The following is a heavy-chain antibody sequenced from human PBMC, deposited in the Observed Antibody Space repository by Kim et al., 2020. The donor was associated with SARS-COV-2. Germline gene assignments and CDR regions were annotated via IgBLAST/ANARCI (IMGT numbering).Heavy chain of an antibody. J-gene: IGHJ4*02. D-gene: IGHD6-13*01. V-gene: IGHV3-9*01. CDR1: GFIFDDYA. Sequence: GGSLRLSCVASGFIFDDYAMHWVRQAPGKGLEWVSGISWNSGNIDYADSVKGRFTISRDNAKDSLDLHMNSLRVEDTAVYYCVKDIFEGYNPQLYGSIWWGWGYWGQGTLVTVSS. CDR3: VKDIFEGYNPQLYGSIWWGWGY. CDR2: ISWNSGNI.